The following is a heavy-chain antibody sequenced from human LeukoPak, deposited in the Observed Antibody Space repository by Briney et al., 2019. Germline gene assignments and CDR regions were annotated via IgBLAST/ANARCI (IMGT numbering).Heavy chain of an antibody. CDR2: INPSGGST. J-gene: IGHJ4*02. CDR1: GYTFTSYY. Sequence: ASVKVSCKASGYTFTSYYMHWVRQAPGQGLEWMGIINPSGGSTSYAQKFQGRVTMTRDTSTSTVYMELSSLRSEDTAVYYCARDQIDYYDSSGHPVSYFDYWGRGTLVTVSS. V-gene: IGHV1-46*01. CDR3: ARDQIDYYDSSGHPVSYFDY. D-gene: IGHD3-22*01.